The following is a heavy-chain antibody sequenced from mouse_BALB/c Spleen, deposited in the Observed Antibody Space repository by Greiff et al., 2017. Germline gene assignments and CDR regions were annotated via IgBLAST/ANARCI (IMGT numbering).Heavy chain of an antibody. J-gene: IGHJ4*01. CDR2: IDPSDSYT. D-gene: IGHD2-2*01. V-gene: IGHV1-69*02. CDR3: ARSTGYDEDAMDY. CDR1: GYTFTSYW. Sequence: VQLQQPGAELVKPGASVKLSCKASGYTFTSYWMHWVKQRPGQGLEWIGEIDPSDSYTNYNQKFKGKATLTADKSSSTAYMQLSSLTSENSAVYFCARSTGYDEDAMDYWGQGTSVTVSS.